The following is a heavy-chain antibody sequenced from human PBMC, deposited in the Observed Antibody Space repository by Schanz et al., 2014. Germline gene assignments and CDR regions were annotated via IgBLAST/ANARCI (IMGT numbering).Heavy chain of an antibody. V-gene: IGHV3-30*04. D-gene: IGHD3-22*01. J-gene: IGHJ3*02. CDR3: ARDYSGGGYDI. CDR2: ISHHGITK. Sequence: VQLVESGGGLVQPGGSLRLSCVASGFTFSGSSMHWVRQAPGKGLEWVSIISHHGITKDYADSVTGRFTISRDNSNNMVYLQMNNLRPEDTALYYCARDYSGGGYDIWGQGTMVTVSS. CDR1: GFTFSGSS.